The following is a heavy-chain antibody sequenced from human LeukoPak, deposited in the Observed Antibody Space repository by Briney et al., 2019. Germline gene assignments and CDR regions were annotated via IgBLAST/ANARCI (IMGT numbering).Heavy chain of an antibody. CDR1: GYTFTSYY. V-gene: IGHV1-46*01. CDR2: INPSGGST. D-gene: IGHD3-9*01. CDR3: ARDRLELRYFDWLFKRFLDFDY. J-gene: IGHJ4*02. Sequence: GASVKVSCKASGYTFTSYYMHWVRQAPGQGLEWMGIINPSGGSTSYAQKFQGRVTMTRDTSTSTVYMELSSLRSEDTAVYYCARDRLELRYFDWLFKRFLDFDYWGQGTLVTVSS.